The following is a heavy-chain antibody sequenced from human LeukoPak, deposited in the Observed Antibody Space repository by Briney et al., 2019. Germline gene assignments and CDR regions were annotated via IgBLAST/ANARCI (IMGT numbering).Heavy chain of an antibody. V-gene: IGHV5-10-1*01. D-gene: IGHD2-2*01. CDR2: IDPSDSYT. CDR1: GYSFTSYW. CDR3: ARQEPAAMRYYYYGMDV. J-gene: IGHJ6*04. Sequence: GESLRISCKGSGYSFTSYWISWVRQMPGKGLEWKGRIDPSDSYTNYSPSFQGHVTISADKSISTAYLQWSSLKASDTAMYYCARQEPAAMRYYYYGMDVWGKGTTVTVSS.